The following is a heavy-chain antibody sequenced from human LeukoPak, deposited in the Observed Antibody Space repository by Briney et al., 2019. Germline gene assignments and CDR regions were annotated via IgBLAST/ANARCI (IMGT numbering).Heavy chain of an antibody. CDR3: AKGGCSGGSCCSLGY. J-gene: IGHJ4*02. V-gene: IGHV3-30*02. CDR2: IRYDGGNK. Sequence: GGSLRLSCAASGFTFSSYGMHWVRQAPGKGLEWVAFIRYDGGNKYYADSVKGRFTISRDNSKNTLYLQMNSLRAEDTAVYYCAKGGCSGGSCCSLGYWGQGTLVTVSS. D-gene: IGHD2-15*01. CDR1: GFTFSSYG.